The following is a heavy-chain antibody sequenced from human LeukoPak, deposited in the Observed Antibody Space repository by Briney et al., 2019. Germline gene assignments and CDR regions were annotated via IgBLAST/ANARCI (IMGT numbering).Heavy chain of an antibody. CDR2: INHSGST. CDR1: GGSISRYY. J-gene: IGHJ4*02. Sequence: SETLSLTCTVSGGSISRYYWSWIRRPPGKGLEWIGEINHSGSTNYNPSLKSRVTISVDTSKNQFSLKLSSVTAADTAVYYCARLPMVRGVREVYWGQGTLVTVSS. V-gene: IGHV4-34*01. CDR3: ARLPMVRGVREVY. D-gene: IGHD3-10*01.